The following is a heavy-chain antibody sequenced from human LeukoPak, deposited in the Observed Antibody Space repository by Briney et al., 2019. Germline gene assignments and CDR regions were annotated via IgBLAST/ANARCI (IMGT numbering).Heavy chain of an antibody. D-gene: IGHD3-22*01. J-gene: IGHJ5*02. CDR3: ARGKYYYDSSGYIRFDP. Sequence: SETLSLTCTVSDYSISSGYYWAWIRQPPGKGLEWIGNIYHSGTTYYNPSLKSRVAISVDTSKNQFSLKVSSVTAADTAVYYCARGKYYYDSSGYIRFDPWGQGTLVTVSS. CDR2: IYHSGTT. CDR1: DYSISSGYY. V-gene: IGHV4-38-2*02.